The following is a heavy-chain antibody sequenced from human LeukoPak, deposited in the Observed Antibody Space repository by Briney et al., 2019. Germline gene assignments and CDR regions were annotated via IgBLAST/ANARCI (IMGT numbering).Heavy chain of an antibody. J-gene: IGHJ4*02. CDR3: ARDSDQGGIDY. CDR2: IYYSGTI. D-gene: IGHD3-16*01. CDR1: GYSISSGYY. Sequence: PSETLSLTCTVSGYSISSGYYWGWIRQPPGKGLEWIGTIYYSGTIYYNSSLKSRVTISVDRSKNQLSLKLSSPTAADTAVYFCARDSDQGGIDYWGQGTLVTVSS. V-gene: IGHV4-38-2*02.